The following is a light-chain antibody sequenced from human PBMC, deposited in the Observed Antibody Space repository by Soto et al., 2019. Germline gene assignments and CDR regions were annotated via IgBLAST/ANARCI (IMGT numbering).Light chain of an antibody. V-gene: IGKV3-11*01. CDR3: QQRSNWPIT. CDR2: GAS. Sequence: EIVLTQSPATLSLSPGEGATLSCRASQSVSSFLAWYQLKPGQAPRLLIYGASNRATGIPARFSGSGSGTDFTLTISSLEPEDFAVYYCQQRSNWPITFGQGTRLEIK. J-gene: IGKJ5*01. CDR1: QSVSSF.